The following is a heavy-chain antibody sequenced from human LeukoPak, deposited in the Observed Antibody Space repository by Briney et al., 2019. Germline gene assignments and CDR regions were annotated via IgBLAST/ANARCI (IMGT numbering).Heavy chain of an antibody. CDR3: ARQGVASDYFDY. V-gene: IGHV4-34*01. Sequence: KPSETLSLTCAVYGGSFSGYYWSWIRQPPGKGLEWIGEINHSGSTNYNPSLKSRVTISVDTSKNQFSLKLSSVTAADTAVYYCARQGVASDYFDYWGQGTLVTVSS. D-gene: IGHD3-3*01. CDR2: INHSGST. CDR1: GGSFSGYY. J-gene: IGHJ4*02.